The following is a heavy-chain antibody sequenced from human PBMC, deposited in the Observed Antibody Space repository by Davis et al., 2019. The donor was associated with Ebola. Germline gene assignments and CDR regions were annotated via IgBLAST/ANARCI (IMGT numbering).Heavy chain of an antibody. Sequence: SETLSLTCTVSGGSITSSHWSWIRQSAGKGLEWIADIYDTGSTSYNPSLKSRVTISVDTSKNQFSLKLYSVTAADTAVYHCARHHASDIRKMDVWGQGTTVTVSS. CDR2: IYDTGST. CDR1: GGSITSSH. D-gene: IGHD1-14*01. J-gene: IGHJ6*02. V-gene: IGHV4-59*08. CDR3: ARHHASDIRKMDV.